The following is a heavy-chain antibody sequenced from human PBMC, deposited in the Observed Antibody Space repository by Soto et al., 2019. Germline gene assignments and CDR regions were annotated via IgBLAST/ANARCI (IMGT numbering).Heavy chain of an antibody. CDR1: GFSFSTYD. J-gene: IGHJ6*02. V-gene: IGHV3-48*02. D-gene: IGHD2-2*01. CDR3: ARDPQRGYSGMDV. CDR2: SISGGQTI. Sequence: EVQLVESGGGLVQPGGSLRLSCAASGFSFSTYDMNWVRQAPGKGLGWVSYSISGGQTIKSTDSVKGRFTISRDNAKNSLYLPMSVLRDEDTGVYYGARDPQRGYSGMDVWGQGTTVTVSS.